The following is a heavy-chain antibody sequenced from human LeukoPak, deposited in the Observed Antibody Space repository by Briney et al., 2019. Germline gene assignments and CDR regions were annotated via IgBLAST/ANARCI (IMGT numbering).Heavy chain of an antibody. CDR2: INQDESNA. CDR1: GFTFRNYL. CDR3: AKLSHYYDSSGEALTDY. Sequence: GGSLRLSCAVSGFTFRNYLMHWVRQAPGKGLVWVSRINQDESNAYADSVKGRFTISRDNAKDTLYLQMNSLRAEDTAVYYCAKLSHYYDSSGEALTDYWGQGTLVTVSS. V-gene: IGHV3-74*01. J-gene: IGHJ4*02. D-gene: IGHD3-22*01.